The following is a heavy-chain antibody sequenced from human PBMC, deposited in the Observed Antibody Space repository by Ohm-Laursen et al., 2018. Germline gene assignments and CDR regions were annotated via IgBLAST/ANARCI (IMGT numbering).Heavy chain of an antibody. V-gene: IGHV3-9*01. J-gene: IGHJ4*02. D-gene: IGHD2-2*01. Sequence: SLRLSCAASGFTFDDYAMHWVRQAPGKGLEWVSGISLNSGNIGYADSVKGRFTIPRDNAKNSLYLQMNSLRAEDTAVYYCARDDCSRSSCYFWASDYWGQGTLVTVSS. CDR3: ARDDCSRSSCYFWASDY. CDR2: ISLNSGNI. CDR1: GFTFDDYA.